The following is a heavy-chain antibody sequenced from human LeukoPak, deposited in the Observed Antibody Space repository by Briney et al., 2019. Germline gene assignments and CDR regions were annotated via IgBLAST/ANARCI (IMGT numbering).Heavy chain of an antibody. V-gene: IGHV4-34*01. Sequence: SETLSLTCAVYGGSFSGYYWSWIRQPPGKGLEWIGEINHSGSTNYNPSPKSRVTISVDTSKNQFSLKLSSVTAADTAVYYCARAGYYGGRYYYYYYMDVWGKGTTVTVSS. CDR2: INHSGST. CDR1: GGSFSGYY. CDR3: ARAGYYGGRYYYYYYMDV. D-gene: IGHD1-26*01. J-gene: IGHJ6*03.